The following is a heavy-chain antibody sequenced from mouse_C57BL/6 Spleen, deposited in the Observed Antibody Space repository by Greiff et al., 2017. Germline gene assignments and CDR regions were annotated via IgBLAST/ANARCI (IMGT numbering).Heavy chain of an antibody. CDR3: ARDTTVSY. V-gene: IGHV1-9*01. J-gene: IGHJ2*01. CDR1: GYTFTGYW. D-gene: IGHD1-1*01. CDR2: ILAGSGSN. Sequence: QVQLQQSGAELMTPGASVTLSCKATGYTFTGYWIEWVKQRPGHGLEWIGEILAGSGSNNHNENFKCTSTFTTDTSSNTAYMQLSSLTTEDSAIYYCARDTTVSYWGQGTTLTVSS.